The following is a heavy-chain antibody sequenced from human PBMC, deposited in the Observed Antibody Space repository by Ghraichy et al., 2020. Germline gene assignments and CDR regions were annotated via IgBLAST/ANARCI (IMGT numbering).Heavy chain of an antibody. Sequence: SQTLSLKDAIPGDTVSSNSAAWNWIRQSPSRGLEWLGRTYHRSKWYYHYAVSVKSRITINPDTSKNQFSLQLNSVTPEDTAVYYCARDTDYGFDYWGQGTLVTVS. CDR2: TYHRSKWYY. CDR3: ARDTDYGFDY. V-gene: IGHV6-1*01. CDR1: GDTVSSNSAA. D-gene: IGHD4-17*01. J-gene: IGHJ4*02.